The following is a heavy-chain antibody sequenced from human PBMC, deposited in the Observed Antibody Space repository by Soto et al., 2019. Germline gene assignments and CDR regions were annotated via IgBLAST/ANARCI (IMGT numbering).Heavy chain of an antibody. CDR2: ISGSGGST. Sequence: GGSLRLSCAASGFTFSSYAMSWVRQAPGKGLEWVSAISGSGGSTYYADSVKGRFTISRDNSKNTLYLQMNSLRAEDTAVYYCAKHLFVVPAANGAYWGQGTLVTVSS. D-gene: IGHD2-2*01. V-gene: IGHV3-23*01. CDR1: GFTFSSYA. J-gene: IGHJ4*02. CDR3: AKHLFVVPAANGAY.